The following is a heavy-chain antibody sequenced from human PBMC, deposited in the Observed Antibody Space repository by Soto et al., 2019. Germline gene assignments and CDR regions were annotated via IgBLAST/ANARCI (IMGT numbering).Heavy chain of an antibody. D-gene: IGHD6-13*01. CDR2: MYYSGST. J-gene: IGHJ4*02. CDR1: GESITSDGYY. V-gene: IGHV4-31*03. CDR3: ASFSDRLTPATVLY. Sequence: QVQLQESGPGLVEPSQTLSLTCTVSGESITSDGYYWTWIRQHPGKGLERIGYMYYSGSTFYNPSVSSRLSISVDASKNQFSLKLTSVTAADTAVYYCASFSDRLTPATVLYRGQGALVTVSS.